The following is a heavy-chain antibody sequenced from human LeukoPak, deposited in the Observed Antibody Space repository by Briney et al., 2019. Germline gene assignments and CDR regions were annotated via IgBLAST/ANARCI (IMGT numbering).Heavy chain of an antibody. Sequence: GGSLRLSCAASGFTFSGYWMHWVRQAPGKGLEWVANIKQDGSEKHFADSVKGRFTISRDNAKNSLYLQMNSLRAEDTAMYYCARGTIAAPGTDYWGQGTLVTVSS. CDR1: GFTFSGYW. CDR3: ARGTIAAPGTDY. D-gene: IGHD6-13*01. J-gene: IGHJ4*02. CDR2: IKQDGSEK. V-gene: IGHV3-7*01.